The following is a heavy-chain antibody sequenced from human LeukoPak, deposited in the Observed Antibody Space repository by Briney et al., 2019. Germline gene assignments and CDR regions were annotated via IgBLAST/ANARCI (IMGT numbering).Heavy chain of an antibody. J-gene: IGHJ4*02. D-gene: IGHD6-13*01. CDR1: GFTFSSYA. CDR2: ISYDGSNK. V-gene: IGHV3-30-3*01. Sequence: GGSLRLSCAASGFTFSSYAMHWVRQAPGKGLEWVAVISYDGSNKYYADSVKGRFTISRDNSKNTLYLQMNSLRAEDTAVYYCARDSSSSSSAGYFDYWGQGTLVTVSS. CDR3: ARDSSSSSSAGYFDY.